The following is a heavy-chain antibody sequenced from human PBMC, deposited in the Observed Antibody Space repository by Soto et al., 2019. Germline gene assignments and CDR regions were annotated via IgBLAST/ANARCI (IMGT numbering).Heavy chain of an antibody. J-gene: IGHJ5*02. CDR3: AKIEMGWFAH. CDR2: ISGSGGHT. V-gene: IGHV3-23*01. CDR1: GFSFFSYA. D-gene: IGHD2-8*01. Sequence: GGSLRLSCRGSGFSFFSYAMSWVRQAPGKGLEWVSTISGSGGHTYYEDSVKGRFVVSRDNDKNTVYLHMSSLTGEDTAVYFCAKIEMGWFAHWGQGTQVTVSS.